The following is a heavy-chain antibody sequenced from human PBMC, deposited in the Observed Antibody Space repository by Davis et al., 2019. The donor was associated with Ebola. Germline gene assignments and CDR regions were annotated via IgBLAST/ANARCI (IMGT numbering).Heavy chain of an antibody. V-gene: IGHV6-1*01. Sequence: HSQTPSLTCSISGDSVSSGITGWHWIRQSPSRGLGWLGRTYYSSKWYYDYAVSVRSRMTINTDTSKNQFSLHLNSVTPEDTGVYYCASGWLRGKFDPWGQGTLVTVSS. CDR2: TYYSSKWYY. CDR3: ASGWLRGKFDP. J-gene: IGHJ5*02. CDR1: GDSVSSGITG. D-gene: IGHD6-19*01.